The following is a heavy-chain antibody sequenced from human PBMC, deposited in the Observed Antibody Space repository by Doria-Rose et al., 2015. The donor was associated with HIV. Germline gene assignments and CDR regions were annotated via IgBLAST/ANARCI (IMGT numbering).Heavy chain of an antibody. CDR1: GYTFSAYA. V-gene: IGHV1-3*01. CDR3: RIHFLSSSSLGH. D-gene: IGHD6-13*01. J-gene: IGHJ4*02. CDR2: LNVGNGDT. Sequence: QVQLVQSGAEVKKPGASVTVSCKTSGYTFSAYAIHWVRQAPGQRLEWMGWLNVGNGDTRYSRKFQDRVTITSDTSANTGYMALSSLRSEDTAVYCARIHFLSSSSLGHWGQGTLVTVSS.